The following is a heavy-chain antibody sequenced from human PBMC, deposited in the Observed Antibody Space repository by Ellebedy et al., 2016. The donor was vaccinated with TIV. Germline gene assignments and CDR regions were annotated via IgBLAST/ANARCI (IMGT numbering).Heavy chain of an antibody. CDR3: ARWTYKDATRMNCFDP. J-gene: IGHJ5*02. CDR1: GGSMRSYY. V-gene: IGHV4-59*01. CDR2: IYYSGST. D-gene: IGHD5-12*01. Sequence: MPSETLSLTCTVSGGSMRSYYWSWIRQPPGQGLEWIGFIYYSGSTTSSPSLKSQATIPVDRSKNQFSLKLNSVTAADTAAYYCARWTYKDATRMNCFDPWGQGTLVTVSS.